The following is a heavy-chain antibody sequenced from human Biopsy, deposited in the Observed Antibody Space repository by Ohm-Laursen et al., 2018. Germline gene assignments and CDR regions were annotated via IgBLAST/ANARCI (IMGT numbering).Heavy chain of an antibody. D-gene: IGHD3-22*01. J-gene: IGHJ4*02. CDR2: VDYSGSG. Sequence: PSETLSLTCTVSGGSISSSTFYWGWIRQPPGKGLEWIGSVDYSGSGHYNPSLEGRITISVDTSKNQFSLRLSSVTAADTAVYYCARSPPLYYYDNSGYYWVNWGQGTLVTVSS. CDR1: GGSISSSTFY. V-gene: IGHV4-39*01. CDR3: ARSPPLYYYDNSGYYWVN.